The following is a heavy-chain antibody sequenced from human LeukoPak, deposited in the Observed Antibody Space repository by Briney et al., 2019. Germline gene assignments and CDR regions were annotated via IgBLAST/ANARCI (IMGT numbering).Heavy chain of an antibody. Sequence: PGGSLRLSCAASGFTFSSYWMSWVRQVPGKGLEWVANIKEDGSEKYYVDSVKGRFTISRDNAKNSLYLQMNSLRAGDTAVHYGARDRFTSRGYSGYDSGGGHDYWGQGTLVTVSS. J-gene: IGHJ4*02. V-gene: IGHV3-7*01. CDR1: GFTFSSYW. CDR3: ARDRFTSRGYSGYDSGGGHDY. D-gene: IGHD5-12*01. CDR2: IKEDGSEK.